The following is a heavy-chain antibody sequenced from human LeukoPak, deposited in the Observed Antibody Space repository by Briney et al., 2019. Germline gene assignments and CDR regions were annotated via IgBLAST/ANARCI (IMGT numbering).Heavy chain of an antibody. V-gene: IGHV1-69*13. CDR3: ARDRSGSYFVMDY. J-gene: IGHJ4*02. CDR1: GGTFISYA. CDR2: IIPIFGTA. D-gene: IGHD1-26*01. Sequence: SVKVSCKASGGTFISYAISWVRQAPRHGLEWMGGIIPIFGTANYAQKFQGRVTITADESTSTAYMELSSLRSEDTAVYYCARDRSGSYFVMDYWGQGALVTVSS.